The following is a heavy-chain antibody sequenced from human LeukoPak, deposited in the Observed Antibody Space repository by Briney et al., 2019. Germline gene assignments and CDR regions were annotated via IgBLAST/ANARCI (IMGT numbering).Heavy chain of an antibody. Sequence: GGSLRLSCAASGFTFSSYDMHWVRQAPGKGLEWVAVISSDGSNEYYGDSVKGRFTIFRDNLILYLQMNSLRAEDTAVYFCARESFALDYWGQGTLVTVSS. J-gene: IGHJ4*02. CDR3: ARESFALDY. CDR1: GFTFSSYD. V-gene: IGHV3-30-3*01. CDR2: ISSDGSNE.